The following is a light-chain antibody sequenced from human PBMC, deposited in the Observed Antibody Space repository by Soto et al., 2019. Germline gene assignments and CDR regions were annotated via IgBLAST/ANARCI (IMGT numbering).Light chain of an antibody. V-gene: IGKV3-20*01. CDR3: QHYKA. CDR1: QSVSDSF. J-gene: IGKJ4*01. CDR2: GAS. Sequence: TLSLPPGERATLSCRASQSVSDSFIAWYQQRPGQAPRLLIYGASQRATGIPDGFRGSGSGTHFSLTINRLEPEDFAVYYCQHYKAFGGGTKVDIK.